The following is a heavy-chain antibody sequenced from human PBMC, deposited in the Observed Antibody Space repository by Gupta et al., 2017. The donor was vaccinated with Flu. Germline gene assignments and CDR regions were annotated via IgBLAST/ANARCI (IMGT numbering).Heavy chain of an antibody. V-gene: IGHV3-48*03. CDR3: ARDSGFCSRPNCHHFDY. D-gene: IGHD2-2*01. J-gene: IGHJ4*02. CDR1: KFTFSNYE. CDR2: IDLSGVKE. Sequence: EVYLVESGGGLAQPGGSLRLSCVASKFTFSNYEMNWVRQAPGKGLEWISYIDLSGVKEYYADSVKGRFIISRDNSRNTVYLQMDYLRAGDTAVYYCARDSGFCSRPNCHHFDYWGRGTLVSVSS.